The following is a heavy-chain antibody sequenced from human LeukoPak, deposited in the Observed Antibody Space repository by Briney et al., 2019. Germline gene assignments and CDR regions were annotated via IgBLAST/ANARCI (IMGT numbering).Heavy chain of an antibody. V-gene: IGHV1-46*01. CDR3: ARGIVTAAGTGGWYFDY. CDR1: GYTFTSYY. D-gene: IGHD6-13*01. J-gene: IGHJ4*02. Sequence: ASVKVSCKASGYTFTSYYLHWVRQAPGQGLEWMSIINPSGASTSYEQKFQGRVTMTSDTSTSRVYMELSSLRSGDTAVYYCARGIVTAAGTGGWYFDYWGQGTLVTVSS. CDR2: INPSGAST.